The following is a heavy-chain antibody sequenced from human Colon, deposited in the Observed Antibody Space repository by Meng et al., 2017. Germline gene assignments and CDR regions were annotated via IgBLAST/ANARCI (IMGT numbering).Heavy chain of an antibody. Sequence: VQFQQGGAGLLKPSETLSLTCAVSGGSFSGFYWSWIRQPPGKGLEWIGEIDHFGISNYNSSLKGRLTMSVDTSKKQISLTLTSVTAADTAVYYCATGLRHGDWFDPWGPGTLVTVSS. J-gene: IGHJ5*02. CDR3: ATGLRHGDWFDP. D-gene: IGHD4-17*01. CDR1: GGSFSGFY. V-gene: IGHV4-34*02. CDR2: IDHFGIS.